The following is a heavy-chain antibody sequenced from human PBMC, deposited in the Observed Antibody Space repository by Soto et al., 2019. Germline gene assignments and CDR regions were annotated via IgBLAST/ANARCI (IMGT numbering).Heavy chain of an antibody. CDR1: GFTFSNYA. CDR2: IKTKTEGRTT. V-gene: IGHV3-15*01. Sequence: PGGSLRLSCAASGFTFSNYAMSWVRQAPGKGLEWVGRIKTKTEGRTTDYAAPVKGRFTISADDSKNTLYLQMNSLKIEDTAVYYCTSTLGYWGQGALVTVSS. CDR3: TSTLGY. J-gene: IGHJ4*02.